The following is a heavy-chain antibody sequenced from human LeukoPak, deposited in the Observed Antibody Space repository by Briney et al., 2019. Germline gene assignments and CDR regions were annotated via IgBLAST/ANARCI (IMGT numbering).Heavy chain of an antibody. CDR1: GGSITTYY. D-gene: IGHD5/OR15-5a*01. CDR2: IFYSGST. Sequence: SETLSLTCSVSGGSITTYYWNWIRQPPGKGLEWIGSIFYSGSTNYNPSLKSRVTVSMDTSKNRFSLKLSFLTAADTAVYYCARGGSRSYTSSTLDYWGQGTLVTVAS. CDR3: ARGGSRSYTSSTLDY. J-gene: IGHJ4*02. V-gene: IGHV4-59*01.